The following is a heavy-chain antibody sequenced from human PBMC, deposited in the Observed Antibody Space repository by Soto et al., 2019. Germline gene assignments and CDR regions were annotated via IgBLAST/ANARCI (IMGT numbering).Heavy chain of an antibody. CDR1: GDSIRSGTYT. CDR3: ARDVAVRGGMGWFYR. CDR2: THQSRST. Sequence: QLQLQESRTGLVKPSQTLSLTCAVSGDSIRSGTYTWNWIRQPPGKGLAWISNTHQSRSTLYIASLKDRVTNTLDRSKTQLSMKRSSVTAAETAVYYCARDVAVRGGMGWFYRWGQGTLVSVPS. D-gene: IGHD3-10*01. V-gene: IGHV4-30-2*01. J-gene: IGHJ5*02.